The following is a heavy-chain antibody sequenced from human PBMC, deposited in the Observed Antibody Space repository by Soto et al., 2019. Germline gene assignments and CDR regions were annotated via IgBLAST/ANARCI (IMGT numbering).Heavy chain of an antibody. Sequence: SETLSLTCTVSGGSISSYYWSWIRQPPGKGLEWIGYIYYSGSTNYNPSLKSRVTISVDTSKNQFSLKLSSVTAADTAVYYCARHVTIFGVVIDSWGKGTTVTVSS. V-gene: IGHV4-59*08. J-gene: IGHJ6*04. CDR1: GGSISSYY. CDR2: IYYSGST. CDR3: ARHVTIFGVVIDS. D-gene: IGHD3-3*01.